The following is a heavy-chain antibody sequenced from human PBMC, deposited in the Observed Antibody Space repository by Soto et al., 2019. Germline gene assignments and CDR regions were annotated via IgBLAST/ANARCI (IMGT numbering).Heavy chain of an antibody. Sequence: GGSLRLSCAASGFTFSSYSMNWVRQAPGKGLEWVSSISSSSSYIYYADSVKGRFTISRDNAKNSLYLQMNSLRAEDTAVYHCARAVSVSGYYYGMDVWGQGTTVTVSS. CDR2: ISSSSSYI. J-gene: IGHJ6*02. V-gene: IGHV3-21*01. CDR3: ARAVSVSGYYYGMDV. D-gene: IGHD4-4*01. CDR1: GFTFSSYS.